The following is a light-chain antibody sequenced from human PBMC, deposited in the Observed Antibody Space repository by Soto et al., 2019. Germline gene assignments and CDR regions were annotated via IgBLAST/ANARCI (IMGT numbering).Light chain of an antibody. CDR1: SSNTGSNY. CDR3: AAWDDSLSGFF. Sequence: QSVLTQPPSASGAPGQRVTISCSGSSSNTGSNYVYWYQQLPGTAPKLLIYRNNQRPSGVPDRFSGSKSGTSASLAISGLPSEDEHDYSCAAWDDSLSGFFFGTGTEMT. J-gene: IGLJ1*01. V-gene: IGLV1-47*01. CDR2: RNN.